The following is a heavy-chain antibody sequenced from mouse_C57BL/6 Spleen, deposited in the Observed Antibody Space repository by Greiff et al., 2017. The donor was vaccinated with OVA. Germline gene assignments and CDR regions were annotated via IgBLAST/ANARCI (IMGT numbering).Heavy chain of an antibody. Sequence: EVQLQESGPELVKPGASVKIPCKASGYTFTDYNMDWVKQSHGKSLEWIGDINPNNGGTIYNQKFKGKATLTVDKSSSTAYMELRSLTSEDTAVYYCARFGNYYGSSWYFDVWGTGTTVTVSS. CDR2: INPNNGGT. V-gene: IGHV1-18*01. D-gene: IGHD1-1*01. CDR3: ARFGNYYGSSWYFDV. CDR1: GYTFTDYN. J-gene: IGHJ1*03.